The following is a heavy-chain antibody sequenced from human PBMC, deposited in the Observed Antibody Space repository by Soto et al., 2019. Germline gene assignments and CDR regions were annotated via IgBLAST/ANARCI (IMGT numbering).Heavy chain of an antibody. Sequence: ETLSLTCTVSGGSISSSSYYWGWIRQPPGKGLEWIGSIYYSGSTYYNPSLKSRVTISVDTSKNQFSLKLSSVTAADTAVYYCARHFTHDYDILTGYLLWFDPWGQGTLVTVSS. V-gene: IGHV4-39*01. CDR3: ARHFTHDYDILTGYLLWFDP. D-gene: IGHD3-9*01. J-gene: IGHJ5*02. CDR1: GGSISSSSYY. CDR2: IYYSGST.